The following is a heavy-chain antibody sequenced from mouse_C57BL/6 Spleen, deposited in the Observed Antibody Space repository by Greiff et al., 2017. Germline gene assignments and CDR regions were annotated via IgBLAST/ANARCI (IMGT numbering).Heavy chain of an antibody. V-gene: IGHV1-7*01. J-gene: IGHJ2*01. Sequence: QVQLQQSGAELAKPGASVKLSCKASGYTFTSYWMHWVKQRPGQGLEWIGYINPSSGYTKYNQKFKDKATLTADKSSSTAYMQLSSLTYEDSAVYYCAREHYDYEGYFDYWGQGTTLTVSS. CDR1: GYTFTSYW. D-gene: IGHD2-4*01. CDR2: INPSSGYT. CDR3: AREHYDYEGYFDY.